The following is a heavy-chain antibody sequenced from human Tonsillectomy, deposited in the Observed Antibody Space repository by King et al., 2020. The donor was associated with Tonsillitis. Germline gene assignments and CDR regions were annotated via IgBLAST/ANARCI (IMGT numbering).Heavy chain of an antibody. J-gene: IGHJ3*02. V-gene: IGHV5-51*01. D-gene: IGHD3-22*01. Sequence: QLVQSGAEVKKPGESLKISCKGSGYSFTRYWIVWVRQMPGKGLEWMGIIYPGDSETRYSPSFQGQVTISADKSISPAFLQWSRLKASDSAIYYCASYDSTGAGAFDIWGQGTMVTVSS. CDR3: ASYDSTGAGAFDI. CDR1: GYSFTRYW. CDR2: IYPGDSET.